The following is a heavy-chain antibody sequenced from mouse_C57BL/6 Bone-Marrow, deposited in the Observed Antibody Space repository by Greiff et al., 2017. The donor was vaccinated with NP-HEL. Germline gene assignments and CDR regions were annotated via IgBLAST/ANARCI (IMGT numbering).Heavy chain of an antibody. Sequence: QVHVKQSGPELVKPGASVKISCKASGYAFSSSWMNWVKQRPGKGLEWIGRIYPGDGDTNYNGKFKGKATLTADKSSSTAYMQLSSLTSEDSAVYFCASPLTPYWGQGTLVTVSA. CDR1: GYAFSSSW. J-gene: IGHJ3*01. CDR2: IYPGDGDT. V-gene: IGHV1-82*01. CDR3: ASPLTPY. D-gene: IGHD1-1*01.